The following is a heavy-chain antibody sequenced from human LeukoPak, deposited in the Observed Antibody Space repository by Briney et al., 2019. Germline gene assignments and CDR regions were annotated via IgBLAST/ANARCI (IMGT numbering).Heavy chain of an antibody. CDR1: GGSFSGYY. J-gene: IGHJ6*02. V-gene: IGHV4-34*01. CDR2: INHSGST. CDR3: ARGRSSSWYYYYYYYGMDV. D-gene: IGHD6-13*01. Sequence: SETLSLTCAVYGGSFSGYYWSWIRQPPGKGLEWIGEINHSGSTNYNPSLKSRVTISVDTSKNQFPLKLSSVTAADTAVYYCARGRSSSWYYYYYYYGMDVWGQGTTVTVSS.